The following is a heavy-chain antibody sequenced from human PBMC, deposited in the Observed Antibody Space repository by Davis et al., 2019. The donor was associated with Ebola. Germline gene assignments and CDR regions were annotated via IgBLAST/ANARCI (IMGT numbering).Heavy chain of an antibody. V-gene: IGHV4-30-2*01. CDR3: ARILEGELWFSWFDP. J-gene: IGHJ5*02. CDR1: GDSMSSNDYS. Sequence: LRLSCAVSGDSMSSNDYSWSWIRQPPGKGLEWIGYIYHTGSTYYNPSLKTRVTMSLDRSKNQFSLKLSSVTAADTAVYYCARILEGELWFSWFDPWGQGTLVTVSS. D-gene: IGHD3-16*02. CDR2: IYHTGST.